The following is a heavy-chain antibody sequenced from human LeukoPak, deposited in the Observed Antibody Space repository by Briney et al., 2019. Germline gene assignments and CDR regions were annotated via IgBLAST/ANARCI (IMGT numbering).Heavy chain of an antibody. CDR2: ISSSSNYI. CDR1: GFTFSSHS. D-gene: IGHD1-1*01. CDR3: ARDWNGSGTAFDH. Sequence: GGSLRLSCAASGFTFSSHSMNWVRQAPGKGLEWVSSISSSSNYIYYADSVKGRFTISRDNAKNSLYLQMNSLRAEDTAVYYCARDWNGSGTAFDHWGQGTLVTVSS. J-gene: IGHJ4*02. V-gene: IGHV3-21*01.